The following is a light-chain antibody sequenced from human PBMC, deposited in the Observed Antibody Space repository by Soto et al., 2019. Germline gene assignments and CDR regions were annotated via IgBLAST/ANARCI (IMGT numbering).Light chain of an antibody. CDR2: DVS. Sequence: QSALTQPASVSGSPGQSITISCTGTSSDVGGYNYVSWYQQHPGKAPNLMIYDVSNRPSGVSNRFSGSKSGNTASLTISGLQAEDEADYSCSSYTSSSTLVVFGGGTKLTVL. CDR3: SSYTSSSTLVV. J-gene: IGLJ2*01. V-gene: IGLV2-14*01. CDR1: SSDVGGYNY.